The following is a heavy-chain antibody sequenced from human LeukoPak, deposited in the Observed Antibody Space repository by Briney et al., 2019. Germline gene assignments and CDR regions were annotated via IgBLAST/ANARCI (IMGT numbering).Heavy chain of an antibody. Sequence: ASVKGSCKASGYTFSTYYIHWVRQAPGQGLEWMGIINPSDYSTTSAQKFQGRVTMTKDTSTSTVYMDLSSLRSEDTAVYYCAYESSGPFTNWGQGTLVTVSS. CDR3: AYESSGPFTN. J-gene: IGHJ4*02. CDR2: INPSDYST. CDR1: GYTFSTYY. D-gene: IGHD6-19*01. V-gene: IGHV1-46*01.